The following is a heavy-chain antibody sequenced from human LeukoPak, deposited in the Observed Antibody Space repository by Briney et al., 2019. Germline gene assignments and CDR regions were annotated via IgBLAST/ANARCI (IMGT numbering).Heavy chain of an antibody. CDR2: IYYSGST. CDR3: AREVLVAAPGYYYMDV. CDR1: GGSITSSAYY. D-gene: IGHD6-6*01. J-gene: IGHJ6*03. V-gene: IGHV4-39*07. Sequence: SETLSLTCTVSGGSITSSAYYWGWIRQPPGKGLEWIGSIYYSGSTYYNPSLKSRVTMSVDTSKNQFSLKLSSVTAADTAVYYCAREVLVAAPGYYYMDVWGKGTTVTVSS.